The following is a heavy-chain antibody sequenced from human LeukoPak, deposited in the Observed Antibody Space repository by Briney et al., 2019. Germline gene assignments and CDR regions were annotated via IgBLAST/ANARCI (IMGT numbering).Heavy chain of an antibody. J-gene: IGHJ4*02. D-gene: IGHD3-10*01. Sequence: GSLRLSCAASGFTFSTYSMNWIRQPPGKGLEWIGGVYYSGSTYYYPSLKSRVTISVDTSKNQFSLKLSSVTAADTAVYYCARAGLETYYGKSYFDYWGQGTLVTVSS. CDR1: GFTFSTYS. CDR3: ARAGLETYYGKSYFDY. V-gene: IGHV4-59*05. CDR2: VYYSGST.